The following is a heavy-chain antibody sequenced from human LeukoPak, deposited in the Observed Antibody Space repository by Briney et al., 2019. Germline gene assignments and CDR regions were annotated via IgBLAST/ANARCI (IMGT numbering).Heavy chain of an antibody. CDR1: GGSISNYY. Sequence: SETLSLTCTVSGGSISNYYWSWVRQPPGKGLEWIGYIHYSGSTNCDPSLKSRVTMSVDTSKSQFSLRLSSVTAADTAVYYCARALSYDIDRVVGYFDLWGRGTLVTVSS. CDR3: ARALSYDIDRVVGYFDL. CDR2: IHYSGST. J-gene: IGHJ2*01. V-gene: IGHV4-59*01. D-gene: IGHD3-9*01.